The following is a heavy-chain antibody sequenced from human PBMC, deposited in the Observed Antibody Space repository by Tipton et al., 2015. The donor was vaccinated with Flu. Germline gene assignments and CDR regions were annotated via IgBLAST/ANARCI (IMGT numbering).Heavy chain of an antibody. CDR2: INTGGNT. CDR3: ARAGNNYYGMDV. V-gene: IGHV3-53*01. J-gene: IGHJ6*02. D-gene: IGHD1/OR15-1a*01. CDR1: GINVSSNY. Sequence: SLRLSCVVSGINVSSNYMSWVRQAPGKGLEWVSAINTGGNTFYPDSVKGRFTISRENAKNSLYLQLNSLRAGDTAVYYCARAGNNYYGMDVWGQGTTVTGPS.